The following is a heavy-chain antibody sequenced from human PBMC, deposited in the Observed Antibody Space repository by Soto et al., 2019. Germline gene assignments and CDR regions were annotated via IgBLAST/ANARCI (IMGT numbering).Heavy chain of an antibody. D-gene: IGHD5-12*01. J-gene: IGHJ4*02. V-gene: IGHV1-69*08. CDR1: GGTFSSYT. CDR2: IIPILGIA. CDR3: ARDPSGYDLPAY. Sequence: QVQLVQSGAEVKKPGSSVKVSCKASGGTFSSYTISWVRQAPGQGLEWMGRIIPILGIANYAQKFQGRVPLPAXXATSTGYMELSSLRSEDTAVSYCARDPSGYDLPAYWGQGTLVTVSS.